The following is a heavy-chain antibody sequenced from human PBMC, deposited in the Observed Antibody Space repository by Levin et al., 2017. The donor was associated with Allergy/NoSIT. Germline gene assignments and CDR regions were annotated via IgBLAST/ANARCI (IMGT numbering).Heavy chain of an antibody. CDR2: ISGSGGST. V-gene: IGHV3-23*01. Sequence: QAGGSLRLSCAASGFTFSSYAMSWVRQAPGKGLEWVSAISGSGGSTYYADSVKGRFTISRDNSKNTLYLQMNSLRAEDTAVYYCASRGSSGPRGYFQHWGQGTLVTVSS. CDR1: GFTFSSYA. CDR3: ASRGSSGPRGYFQH. D-gene: IGHD6-6*01. J-gene: IGHJ1*01.